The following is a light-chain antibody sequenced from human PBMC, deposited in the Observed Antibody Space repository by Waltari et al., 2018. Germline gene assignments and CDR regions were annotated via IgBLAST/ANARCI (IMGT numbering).Light chain of an antibody. J-gene: IGLJ2*01. V-gene: IGLV2-14*03. Sequence: QSALTQPASVSGSPGQSITISCTGTSSDVGGYNYVSWYQQHPGKAPKLMIYDVSNMPSGVFNRFSGSKSGNTASLTISGLQAEDEADYYCSSYTSSSTLVVFGGGTKLTVL. CDR1: SSDVGGYNY. CDR2: DVS. CDR3: SSYTSSSTLVV.